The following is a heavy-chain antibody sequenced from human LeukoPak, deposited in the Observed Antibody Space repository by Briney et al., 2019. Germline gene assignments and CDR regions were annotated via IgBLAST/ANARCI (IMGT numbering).Heavy chain of an antibody. CDR1: GYTFTTYG. Sequence: ASVKVSCKASGYTFTTYGINWVRQAPGQGLEWMRWISGYNGNTNYAQNLQGRFTMTTDTSTTTAYMDLRRLTSDDTAVYYCARSRSGDFLNDFWGQGTLVTVSS. J-gene: IGHJ4*02. D-gene: IGHD2/OR15-2a*01. CDR2: ISGYNGNT. CDR3: ARSRSGDFLNDF. V-gene: IGHV1-18*01.